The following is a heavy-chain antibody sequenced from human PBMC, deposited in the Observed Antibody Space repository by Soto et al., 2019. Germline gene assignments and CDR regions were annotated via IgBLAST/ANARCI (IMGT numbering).Heavy chain of an antibody. CDR3: AKSLWYTSGWKTDY. V-gene: IGHV4-59*01. J-gene: IGHJ4*02. D-gene: IGHD6-19*01. CDR1: GDSISSLY. CDR2: IYYSGSI. Sequence: QVQLQESGPGLVKPSETLSLTCTVSGDSISSLYWRWIRQPPGKGLEWIGYIYYSGSINYNPSLKSRVAISVDPSKNQFSLRRRSVTAADTAVYYCAKSLWYTSGWKTDYWGQGTLVTVSS.